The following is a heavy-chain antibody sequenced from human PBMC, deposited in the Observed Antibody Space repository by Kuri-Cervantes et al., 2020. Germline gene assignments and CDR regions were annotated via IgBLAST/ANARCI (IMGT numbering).Heavy chain of an antibody. CDR1: GFAISSYN. CDR3: ARTRPHVDY. CDR2: IYHSGST. J-gene: IGHJ4*02. V-gene: IGHV4-38-2*01. Sequence: ESLKISCAASGFAISSYNMNWVRQAPGKGLEWIGSIYHSGSTYYNLSLKSRVTISVDTSKNQFSLKLSSVTAADTAVYYCARTRPHVDYWGQGTLVTVSS.